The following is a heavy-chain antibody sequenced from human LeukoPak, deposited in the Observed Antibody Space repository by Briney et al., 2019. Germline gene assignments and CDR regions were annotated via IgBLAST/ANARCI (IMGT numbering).Heavy chain of an antibody. V-gene: IGHV1-8*01. CDR2: MNPNSGNT. CDR1: GYTFTSYD. CDR3: ARASGEYSYGSYYYYMDV. D-gene: IGHD5-18*01. J-gene: IGHJ6*03. Sequence: ASVKVSCKASGYTFTSYDINWVRQATGQGLEWMGWMNPNSGNTGYAQKFQGRVTMTRNTSISTAYMELSSLRSEDTAVYYCARASGEYSYGSYYYYMDVWGKGTAVTISS.